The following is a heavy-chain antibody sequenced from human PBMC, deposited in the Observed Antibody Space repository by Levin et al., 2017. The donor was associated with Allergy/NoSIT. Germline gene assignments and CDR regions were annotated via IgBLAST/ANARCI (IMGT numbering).Heavy chain of an antibody. D-gene: IGHD3-9*01. CDR3: AHMTITYYDILTGKAHDAFDI. CDR1: GFSLSTSGVG. J-gene: IGHJ3*02. Sequence: SGPTLVKPTQTLTLTCTFSGFSLSTSGVGVGWIRQPPGKALEWLALIYWDDDKRYSPSLKSRLTITKDTSKNQVVLTMTNMDPVDTATYYCAHMTITYYDILTGKAHDAFDIWGQGTMVTVSS. V-gene: IGHV2-5*02. CDR2: IYWDDDK.